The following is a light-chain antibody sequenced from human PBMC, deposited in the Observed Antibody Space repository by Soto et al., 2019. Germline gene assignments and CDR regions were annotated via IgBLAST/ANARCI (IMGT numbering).Light chain of an antibody. Sequence: EIVMTQSPATLSVSPGERATLSCRASQSVSSNLAWYQQKPGQAPRLLIYGASTRATGIPARFSGSGSGTEFTLTISSLQSEDCAVYYCQQYDNWLGVTFGQGTKLEIK. CDR3: QQYDNWLGVT. CDR2: GAS. V-gene: IGKV3-15*01. CDR1: QSVSSN. J-gene: IGKJ2*01.